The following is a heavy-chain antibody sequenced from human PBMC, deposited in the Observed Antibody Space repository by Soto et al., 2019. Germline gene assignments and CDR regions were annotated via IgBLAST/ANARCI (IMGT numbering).Heavy chain of an antibody. D-gene: IGHD2-15*01. CDR3: AGCSGGSCYSGLDYYGMDV. CDR2: ISYDGSNK. J-gene: IGHJ6*02. CDR1: GFTFSSYG. Sequence: GGSLRLSCAASGFTFSSYGMHWVRQAPGKGLEWVAVISYDGSNKYYADSVKGRFTISRDNSKNTLYLQMNSLRAEDTAVYYCAGCSGGSCYSGLDYYGMDVWGQGTTVTVSS. V-gene: IGHV3-30*03.